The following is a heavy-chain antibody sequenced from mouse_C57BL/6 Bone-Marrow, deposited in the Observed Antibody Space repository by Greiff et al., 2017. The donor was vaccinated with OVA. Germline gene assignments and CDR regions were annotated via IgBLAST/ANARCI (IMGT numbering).Heavy chain of an antibody. V-gene: IGHV1-42*01. CDR3: ARIYDYGAWFAY. CDR1: GYSFTGYY. Sequence: VQLQQSGPELVKPGASVKISCKASGYSFTGYYMNWVKQSPEKSLEWIGEINPSTGGTTYNQKFKAKATLTVDKSSSTAYMQLKSLTSEDSAVYYCARIYDYGAWFAYWGQGTLVTVSA. J-gene: IGHJ3*01. CDR2: INPSTGGT. D-gene: IGHD2-4*01.